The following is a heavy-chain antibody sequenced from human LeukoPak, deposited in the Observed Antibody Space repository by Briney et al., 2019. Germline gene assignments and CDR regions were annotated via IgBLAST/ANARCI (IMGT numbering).Heavy chain of an antibody. J-gene: IGHJ4*02. CDR1: GLTFSSYS. V-gene: IGHV3-21*01. CDR3: ASLPPGYSSSWYLDY. CDR2: ISSSSYI. Sequence: PGGSLRLSCAASGLTFSSYSMNWVRQAPGKGLEWVSSISSSSYIYYADSVKGRSTISRDNAKNSLYLQMNSLRAADTAVYYCASLPPGYSSSWYLDYWGQGTLVTVSS. D-gene: IGHD6-13*01.